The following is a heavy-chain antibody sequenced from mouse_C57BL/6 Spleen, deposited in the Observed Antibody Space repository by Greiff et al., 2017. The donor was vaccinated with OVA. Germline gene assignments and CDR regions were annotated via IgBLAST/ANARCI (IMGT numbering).Heavy chain of an antibody. CDR2: IYPRSGNT. D-gene: IGHD2-3*01. J-gene: IGHJ2*01. CDR3: ARGGYDGYY. V-gene: IGHV1-81*01. CDR1: GYTFTSYG. Sequence: VQRVESGAELARPGASVKLSCKASGYTFTSYGISWVKQRTGQGLEWIGEIYPRSGNTYYNEKFKGKATLTADKSSSTAYMELRSLTSEDSAVYFCARGGYDGYYWGQGTTLTVSS.